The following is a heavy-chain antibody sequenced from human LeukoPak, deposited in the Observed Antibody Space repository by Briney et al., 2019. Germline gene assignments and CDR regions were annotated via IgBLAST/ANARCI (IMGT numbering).Heavy chain of an antibody. Sequence: GGSLRLSCAASGFTFSSYGMHWVRQAPGKGLEWVAVIWYDGSNKYYADSVKGRFTISRDNSKNTLYLQMNSLRAEDTAVYYCARGRLQSHYYYYYYMDVWGKGTTVTVSS. CDR2: IWYDGSNK. D-gene: IGHD4-11*01. CDR1: GFTFSSYG. J-gene: IGHJ6*03. CDR3: ARGRLQSHYYYYYYMDV. V-gene: IGHV3-33*01.